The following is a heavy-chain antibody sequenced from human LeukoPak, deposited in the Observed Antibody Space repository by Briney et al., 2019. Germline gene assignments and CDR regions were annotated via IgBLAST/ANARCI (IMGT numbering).Heavy chain of an antibody. CDR3: AKRDCGTTHCYGFDY. CDR2: ISGSGNSP. Sequence: GGSLRLSCATSGFTFSSCVMAWVRQAPGKGLEWVSSISGSGNSPYYADSVKGRFTISRDNSMNTLSLQMNSLRADDTAVYYCAKRDCGTTHCYGFDYWGQGTLVTVSS. CDR1: GFTFSSCV. J-gene: IGHJ4*02. D-gene: IGHD2-2*01. V-gene: IGHV3-23*01.